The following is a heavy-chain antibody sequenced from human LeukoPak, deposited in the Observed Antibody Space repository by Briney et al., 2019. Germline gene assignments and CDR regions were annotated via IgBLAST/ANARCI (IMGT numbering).Heavy chain of an antibody. CDR1: GFTFSSYA. CDR2: ISGSGGST. V-gene: IGHV3-23*01. Sequence: PGGSLRLSCAASGFTFSSYAMSWVRQAPGKGLEWVSAISGSGGSTYYADSVKGRFTISRDNSKNTLYLQMNSLRAEDTAVYYCAKSPEYQLLYGYFDYWGQGTLVTVSS. J-gene: IGHJ4*02. CDR3: AKSPEYQLLYGYFDY. D-gene: IGHD2-2*02.